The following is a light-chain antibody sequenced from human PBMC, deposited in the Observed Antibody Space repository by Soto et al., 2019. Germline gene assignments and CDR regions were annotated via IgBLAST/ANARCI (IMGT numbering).Light chain of an antibody. V-gene: IGKV3-11*01. CDR3: QQRHHWLRT. Sequence: EIVLTQSPATLSLSPGERATLSCRASQSVSSYLAWYQQKPGQAPRLLIYDASNRAAGIPARFSGSGSETDFTLTISSLEPEDFAGYYCQQRHHWLRTFGQGTTLEIK. CDR2: DAS. CDR1: QSVSSY. J-gene: IGKJ2*01.